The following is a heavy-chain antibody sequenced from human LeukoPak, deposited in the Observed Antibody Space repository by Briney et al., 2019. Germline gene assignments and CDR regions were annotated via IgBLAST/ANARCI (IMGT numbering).Heavy chain of an antibody. J-gene: IGHJ5*02. D-gene: IGHD3-10*01. CDR2: IGYDGSNT. CDR1: GFTFSNYG. CDR3: ARDRGYWFDP. V-gene: IGHV3-30*02. Sequence: GGSLRLSCAASGFTFSNYGMHWVRQAPGKGLEWVAFIGYDGSNTYYADSVNGRFTISRDTSKNTLYLQMNSLRPEDTALYYCARDRGYWFDPWGQGTLVTVSS.